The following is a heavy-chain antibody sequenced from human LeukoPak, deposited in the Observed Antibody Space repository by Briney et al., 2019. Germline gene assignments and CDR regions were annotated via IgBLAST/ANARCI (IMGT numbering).Heavy chain of an antibody. Sequence: GGSLRLSCAASGFTFSNHWMHWVRKVPGKGLVWVARSDGSGSSISHADFVKGRFSISRGNAKSTLYLQMNSLRAEDTAVYYCARGPGSSGGAYVGDYWGHGTLVTVSS. V-gene: IGHV3-74*01. CDR1: GFTFSNHW. D-gene: IGHD3-22*01. CDR3: ARGPGSSGGAYVGDY. CDR2: SDGSGSSI. J-gene: IGHJ4*01.